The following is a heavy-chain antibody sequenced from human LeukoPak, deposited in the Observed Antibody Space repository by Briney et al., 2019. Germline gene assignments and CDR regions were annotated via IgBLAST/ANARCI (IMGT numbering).Heavy chain of an antibody. J-gene: IGHJ3*02. Sequence: SETLSLTCTVSGGSISSYYWSWIRQPPGKGLEWIGYIYYSGSTNYNPSLKSRVTISVDTSKNQFSLKPSSVTAADTAVYYCARALYYYDSSGYYYRTDAFDIWGQGTMVTVSS. CDR3: ARALYYYDSSGYYYRTDAFDI. D-gene: IGHD3-22*01. CDR1: GGSISSYY. CDR2: IYYSGST. V-gene: IGHV4-59*08.